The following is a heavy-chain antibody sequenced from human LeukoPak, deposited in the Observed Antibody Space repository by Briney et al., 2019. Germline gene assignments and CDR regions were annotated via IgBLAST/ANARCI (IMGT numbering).Heavy chain of an antibody. CDR3: ARVRYSSPDY. CDR1: GFTFSSYW. V-gene: IGHV3-74*01. J-gene: IGHJ4*02. D-gene: IGHD6-13*01. Sequence: PGGSLRLSCAASGFTFSSYWMHWVRQAPGKGLVWVSHINSDGSTTNYADSVKGRFTISRGNAKNTLYLQMNSLRAEDTAVYYCARVRYSSPDYWGQGTLVTVSS. CDR2: INSDGSTT.